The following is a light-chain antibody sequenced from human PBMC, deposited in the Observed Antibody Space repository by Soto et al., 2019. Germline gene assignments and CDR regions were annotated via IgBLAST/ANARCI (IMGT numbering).Light chain of an antibody. V-gene: IGLV2-8*01. CDR1: SSDIGAYNY. Sequence: QSALTQPPSASGSPGQSVTISCTGTSSDIGAYNYVSWYLQHPGKAPHLIIYQVNKRPSGVPDRFSGSKSGNTASLTVSGLQPEDEADFYCTSYAGNNNFVFGTGTKVTVL. J-gene: IGLJ1*01. CDR3: TSYAGNNNFV. CDR2: QVN.